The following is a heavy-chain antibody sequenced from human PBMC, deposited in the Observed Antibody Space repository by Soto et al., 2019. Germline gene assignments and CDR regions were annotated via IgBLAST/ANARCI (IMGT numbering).Heavy chain of an antibody. CDR1: GYTFTSYY. V-gene: IGHV1-46*01. J-gene: IGHJ4*02. CDR3: ARARYLTPFDY. CDR2: INPSGGST. D-gene: IGHD3-9*01. Sequence: QVQLVQSGAEVKKPGASVKVSCKASGYTFTSYYMHWVRQAPGQGLEWMGIINPSGGSTSYAQKFQGRGTMTRDTSTSTVYMELSSLRSEDTAVYYCARARYLTPFDYWGQGTLVTVSS.